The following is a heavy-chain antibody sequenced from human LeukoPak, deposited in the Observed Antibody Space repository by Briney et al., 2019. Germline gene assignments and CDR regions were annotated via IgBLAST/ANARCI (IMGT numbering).Heavy chain of an antibody. CDR3: ARDLYSSGP. CDR1: GFIVSSRH. V-gene: IGHV3-66*01. J-gene: IGHJ5*02. CDR2: IYSGGGT. D-gene: IGHD3-22*01. Sequence: GGSLRLSCAASGFIVSSRHMSWVRQAPGKGLEWVSVIYSGGGTNYADSVKGRFTISRDNSKNTLYPQLNSLRAEDTAVYYCARDLYSSGPWGQGTLVTVSS.